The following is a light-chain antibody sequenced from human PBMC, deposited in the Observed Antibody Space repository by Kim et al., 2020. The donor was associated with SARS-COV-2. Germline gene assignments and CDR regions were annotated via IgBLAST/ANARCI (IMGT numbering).Light chain of an antibody. CDR3: MQAKQFPWT. V-gene: IGKV2-24*01. CDR2: KVS. Sequence: PASISCTSSQSLLSSDGNTYLTWFHQRPGQPPRPLIYKVSIRFSGVPDRFSGSGAGTFFTLTISRVEAEDVGVYYCMQAKQFPWTFGQGTKVDIK. CDR1: QSLLSSDGNTY. J-gene: IGKJ1*01.